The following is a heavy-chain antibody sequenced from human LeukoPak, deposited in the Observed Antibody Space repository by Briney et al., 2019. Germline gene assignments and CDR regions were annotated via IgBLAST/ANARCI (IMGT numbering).Heavy chain of an antibody. CDR1: GYTFTSYA. D-gene: IGHD1-26*01. CDR2: INAGNGNT. CDR3: ARDPEWELYFDY. Sequence: ASVKVSCKASGYTFTSYAMHWVRQAPGQRLEWMGWINAGNGNTKYSQKFQGRVTITRDTSASTAYMELSSLRSEDTAVYYCARDPEWELYFDYWGQGTLVTVSS. V-gene: IGHV1-3*01. J-gene: IGHJ4*02.